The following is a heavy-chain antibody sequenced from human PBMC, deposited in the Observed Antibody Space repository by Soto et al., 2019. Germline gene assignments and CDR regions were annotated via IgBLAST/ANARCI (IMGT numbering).Heavy chain of an antibody. CDR2: IYYSGST. V-gene: IGHV4-59*08. D-gene: IGHD2-15*01. CDR3: SRHPGGWWTDL. Sequence: SETLSLTCTVSGGSISSYYWSWIRQPPGKGLEWIGYIYYSGSTNYNPSLKSRVTISVDTSKNQFSLKLSSVTAADTAVYYCSRHPGGWWTDLWGQGSLVTVSS. CDR1: GGSISSYY. J-gene: IGHJ4*02.